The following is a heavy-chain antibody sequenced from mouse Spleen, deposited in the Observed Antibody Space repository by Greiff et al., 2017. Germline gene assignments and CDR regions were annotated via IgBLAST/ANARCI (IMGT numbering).Heavy chain of an antibody. CDR3: ARSYYYGSSYPGAFAY. V-gene: IGHV1-55*01. J-gene: IGHJ3*01. CDR2: IYPGSGST. Sequence: QVQLQQPGAELVKPGASVKMSCKASGYTFTSYWITWVKQRPGQGLEWIGDIYPGSGSTNYNEKFKSKATLTVDTSSSTAYMQLSSLTSEDSAVYYCARSYYYGSSYPGAFAYWGQGTLVTVSA. D-gene: IGHD1-1*01. CDR1: GYTFTSYW.